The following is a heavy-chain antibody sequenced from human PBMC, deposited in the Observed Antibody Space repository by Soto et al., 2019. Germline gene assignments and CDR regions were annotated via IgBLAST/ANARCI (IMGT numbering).Heavy chain of an antibody. V-gene: IGHV1-69*12. CDR2: IIPMFGAA. CDR1: GGMFSTHG. D-gene: IGHD7-27*01. Sequence: QVQLVQSGAEVKKPGSSVKVSCKASGGMFSTHGFTWVRQAPGQGLEWMGGIIPMFGAANYAQKFQGRVTITADESTSTAYMELSSLRSDDTAVYYCARELGGSFSTPETTRAFDMWGQGTMVTVSS. J-gene: IGHJ3*02. CDR3: ARELGGSFSTPETTRAFDM.